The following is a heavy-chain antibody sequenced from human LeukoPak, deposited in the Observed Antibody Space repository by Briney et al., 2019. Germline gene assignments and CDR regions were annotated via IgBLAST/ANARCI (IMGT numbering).Heavy chain of an antibody. CDR1: GFTFSSYR. J-gene: IGHJ4*02. D-gene: IGHD6-19*01. Sequence: GGSLRLSCAASGFTFSSYRMNWVRQAPGKGLEWVSSISSSSSYIYYADSVKGRFTISRDNAKNSLYLQMNSLRAEDTAVYYCARANILDSSGWFFDYWGQGTLVTVSS. V-gene: IGHV3-21*01. CDR2: ISSSSSYI. CDR3: ARANILDSSGWFFDY.